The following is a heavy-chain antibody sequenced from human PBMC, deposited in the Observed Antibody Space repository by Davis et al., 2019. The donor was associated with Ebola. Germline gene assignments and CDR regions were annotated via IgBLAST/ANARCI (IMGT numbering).Heavy chain of an antibody. CDR2: SESA. D-gene: IGHD4-17*01. CDR1: GGSISNSH. J-gene: IGHJ5*02. CDR3: ARVERVTTSLFDP. V-gene: IGHV4-59*01. Sequence: MPSETLSLTCDVSGGSISNSHWSWIRQPPGKGLEWIGSESAALNPSLQSRVTISLDTSKTHFSLKLTSVTAADTTVYYCARVERVTTSLFDPWGQGILVTVSS.